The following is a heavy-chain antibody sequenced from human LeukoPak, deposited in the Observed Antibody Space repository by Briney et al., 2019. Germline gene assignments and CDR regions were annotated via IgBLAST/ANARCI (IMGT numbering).Heavy chain of an antibody. V-gene: IGHV3-13*01. D-gene: IGHD3-22*01. CDR2: IGTAGDT. J-gene: IGHJ6*03. CDR1: GFTFSSYD. CDR3: ARGFYGDSSYYYYYMDV. Sequence: PGGSLRLSCSASGFTFSSYDMHWVRQATGKGLEWVSAIGTAGDTYYPGSVKGRFTIPRENAKKSLYLQMNRLRAGDTAVYYCARGFYGDSSYYYYYMDVWGKGTTVTVSS.